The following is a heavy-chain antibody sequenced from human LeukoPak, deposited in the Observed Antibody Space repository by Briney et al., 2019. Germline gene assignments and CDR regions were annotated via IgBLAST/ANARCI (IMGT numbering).Heavy chain of an antibody. CDR1: GNPFPTHD. CDR2: MNFNSGST. V-gene: IGHV1-8*01. D-gene: IGHD2-15*01. Sequence: ASVTVSCKASGNPFPTHDINWVRQAPGQGLEWMGWMNFNSGSTGYAQKFQGRVAMTRDTSINTGYMELSSLRSEDTAVYYCATTRRLPLLGFDSWGQGTLVTVSS. CDR3: ATTRRLPLLGFDS. J-gene: IGHJ5*01.